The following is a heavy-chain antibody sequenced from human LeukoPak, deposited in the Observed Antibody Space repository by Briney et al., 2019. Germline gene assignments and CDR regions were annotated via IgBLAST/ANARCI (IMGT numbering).Heavy chain of an antibody. CDR1: GFTFSNAW. D-gene: IGHD7-27*01. CDR2: IKSKTDGGTT. Sequence: PGGSLRLSCAASGFTFSNAWMSWVRQAPGKGLEWVGRIKSKTDGGTTDYAAPVKGRFTISRDDSKNTLYLQMNSLRAEDTAVYYCAKDGGLWVSAHWGDSWGRGTLVTVSS. V-gene: IGHV3-15*01. J-gene: IGHJ4*02. CDR3: AKDGGLWVSAHWGDS.